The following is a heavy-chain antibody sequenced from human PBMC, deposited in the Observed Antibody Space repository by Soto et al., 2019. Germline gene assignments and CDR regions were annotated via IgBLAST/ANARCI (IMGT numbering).Heavy chain of an antibody. CDR2: IYPGDSDT. D-gene: IGHD2-15*01. CDR3: ARTKGYCSGGSCYSY. J-gene: IGHJ4*02. Sequence: GESLKISCKGSGYSFTSYWIGWVRQMPGKGLEWMGIIYPGDSDTRYSPSFQGQVTISADKSISTAYLQWSSLKASDTAMYYCARTKGYCSGGSCYSYWGQGTLVTVSS. V-gene: IGHV5-51*01. CDR1: GYSFTSYW.